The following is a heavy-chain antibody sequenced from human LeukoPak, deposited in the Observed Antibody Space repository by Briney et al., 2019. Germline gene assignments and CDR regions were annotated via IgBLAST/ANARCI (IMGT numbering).Heavy chain of an antibody. CDR2: IYYSGST. CDR3: ARQDCSSSSCYLGAFDI. J-gene: IGHJ3*02. D-gene: IGHD2-2*01. CDR1: GGSISSSRYS. V-gene: IGHV4-39*01. Sequence: PSETLSLTCTVSGGSISSSRYSWGWIRQPPGKGLEWIGSIYYSGSTYYKPSLKSRVTISVDTSKNQFSLKLSSVTAADTAVYYCARQDCSSSSCYLGAFDIWGQGTMVTVSS.